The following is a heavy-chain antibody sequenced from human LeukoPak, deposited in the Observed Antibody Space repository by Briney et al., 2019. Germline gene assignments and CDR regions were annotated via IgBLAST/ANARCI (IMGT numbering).Heavy chain of an antibody. CDR1: GGSFSGYY. Sequence: SETLSLTCAVYGGSFSGYYWSWIRQPPGKGLEWIGEISHSGSTNYNPSLKSRVTISVDTSKNQFSLKLSSVTAADTAVYYCARVRRYFDWLLFDYWGQGTLVTVSS. CDR2: ISHSGST. D-gene: IGHD3-9*01. J-gene: IGHJ4*02. V-gene: IGHV4-34*01. CDR3: ARVRRYFDWLLFDY.